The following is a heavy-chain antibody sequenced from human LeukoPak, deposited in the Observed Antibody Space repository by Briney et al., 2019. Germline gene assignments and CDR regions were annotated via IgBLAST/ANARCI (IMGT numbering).Heavy chain of an antibody. D-gene: IGHD6-13*01. CDR3: ARTVYDLRGQSLVPGLDS. V-gene: IGHV3-48*03. Sequence: GGSLRLSCAASGFTFRTHEMNWVRQAPGKGLEWISYIGTIINTVYYADSVKGRFTISRDDARSSLFLQMSSLRVEDTAVYYCARTVYDLRGQSLVPGLDSWGQGTLVTVSS. CDR1: GFTFRTHE. J-gene: IGHJ4*02. CDR2: IGTIINTV.